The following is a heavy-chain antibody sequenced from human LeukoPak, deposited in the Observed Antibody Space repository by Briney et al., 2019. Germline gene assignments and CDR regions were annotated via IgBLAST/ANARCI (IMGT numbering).Heavy chain of an antibody. CDR3: ARAYNWNDGLDY. V-gene: IGHV1-24*01. J-gene: IGHJ4*02. CDR2: FDPEDGET. D-gene: IGHD1-20*01. Sequence: ASVKVSCKVSGYTLTELSMHWVRQAPGKGLEWMGGFDPEDGETIYAQKFQGRVTMTEDTSTDTAYMELSSLRSEDTAVYYCARAYNWNDGLDYWGQGTLVTVSS. CDR1: GYTLTELS.